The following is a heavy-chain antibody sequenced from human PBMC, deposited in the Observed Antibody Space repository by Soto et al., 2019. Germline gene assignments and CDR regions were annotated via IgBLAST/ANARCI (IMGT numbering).Heavy chain of an antibody. D-gene: IGHD3-3*01. V-gene: IGHV3-21*01. CDR2: ISSSSSNT. CDR3: ARSWNYYYYYGMDV. J-gene: IGHJ6*02. CDR1: GFTFSSYS. Sequence: EVQLVESRGGLVKPGGSLRLSCAASGFTFSSYSMNWVRQAPGKGLEWVSSISSSSSNTYYADSVKGRFTISRDNAKKSPYLQMISLSAEDTAVYYCARSWNYYYYYGMDVWGQGTPVTVSS.